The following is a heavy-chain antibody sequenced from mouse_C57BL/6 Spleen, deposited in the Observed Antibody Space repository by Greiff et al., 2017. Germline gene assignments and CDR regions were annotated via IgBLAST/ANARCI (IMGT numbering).Heavy chain of an antibody. V-gene: IGHV10-1*01. CDR3: VRQYYGTVEDYFDY. CDR2: IRSKSNNYAT. D-gene: IGHD1-1*01. Sequence: VQLQQSGGGLVQPKGSLKLSCAASGFSFNTYAMNWVRQAPGKGLEWVARIRSKSNNYATYYADSVKDRFTISRDDSESMLYLQMNNLKTEDTAMYYCVRQYYGTVEDYFDYWGQGTTLTVSS. CDR1: GFSFNTYA. J-gene: IGHJ2*01.